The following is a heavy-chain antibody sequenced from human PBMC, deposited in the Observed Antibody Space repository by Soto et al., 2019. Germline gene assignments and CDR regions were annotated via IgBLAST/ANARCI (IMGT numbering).Heavy chain of an antibody. D-gene: IGHD4-17*01. CDR1: GGSISDRSHY. J-gene: IGHJ4*02. Sequence: SETRSLTCSVSGGSISDRSHYWTWIRQPPGKGLEWIATINYSGRTYYNPSLRSRVTISVDTSRDQFSLNLNSVTAADTAVYYCARHFGNYGDWAFDFWGQGTLVTVS. CDR3: ARHFGNYGDWAFDF. V-gene: IGHV4-39*01. CDR2: INYSGRT.